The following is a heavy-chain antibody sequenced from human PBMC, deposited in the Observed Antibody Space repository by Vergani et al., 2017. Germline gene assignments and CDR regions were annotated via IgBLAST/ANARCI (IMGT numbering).Heavy chain of an antibody. Sequence: QVQLVQSGAEVKKPGASVKVSCKASGYTFTSYGISWVRQAPGQGLEWMGWISAYSGNTNYAQKLQGRVTMTTDTATSAACMELRSLRADETSVYYCARVTMGRGFIRWFDAWGQGTLVTVSS. V-gene: IGHV1-18*04. CDR2: ISAYSGNT. J-gene: IGHJ5*02. CDR3: ARVTMGRGFIRWFDA. D-gene: IGHD3-10*01. CDR1: GYTFTSYG.